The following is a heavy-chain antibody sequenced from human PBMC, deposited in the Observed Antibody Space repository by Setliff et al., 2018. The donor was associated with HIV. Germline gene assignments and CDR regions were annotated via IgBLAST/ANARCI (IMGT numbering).Heavy chain of an antibody. CDR2: IYNSGGT. J-gene: IGHJ4*02. CDR1: GGSISSDGHY. CDR3: ARVDCSGGSCYSPAY. D-gene: IGHD2-15*01. Sequence: SETLSLTCTVSGGSISSDGHYWSWIRQHPEKGLEWIGYIYNSGGTNYNPSLKSRVTISLDTSKNQFSLNLTSVTAADTAVYYCARVDCSGGSCYSPAYWGQGTLVTVSS. V-gene: IGHV4-61*08.